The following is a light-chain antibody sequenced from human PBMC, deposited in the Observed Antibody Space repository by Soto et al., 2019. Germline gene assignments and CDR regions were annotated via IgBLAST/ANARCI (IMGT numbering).Light chain of an antibody. CDR1: QSVSSSY. J-gene: IGKJ4*01. V-gene: IGKV3-20*01. CDR2: GAS. CDR3: QQYGSPLT. Sequence: EMVLTQAPGTLSLSTGERATLSCRSSQSVSSSYLAWYQQKPGQAPRLLIYGASSRATGIPDRFSGSGSGTDFTLTISSLEPEDFAVYYCQQYGSPLTFGGGTKVDIK.